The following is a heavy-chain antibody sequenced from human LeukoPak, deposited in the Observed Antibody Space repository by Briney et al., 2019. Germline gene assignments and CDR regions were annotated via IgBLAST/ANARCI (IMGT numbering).Heavy chain of an antibody. D-gene: IGHD3-10*01. Sequence: ASVKVSCKASGYTFTSYAMNWVRQAPGQGLEWMGWINTNTGNPTYAQGFTGRFVFSLDTSVSTAYLQISSLKAEDTAVYYCAASGFGFGELPSYFYYYMDVWGKGTTVTISS. V-gene: IGHV7-4-1*02. J-gene: IGHJ6*03. CDR3: AASGFGFGELPSYFYYYMDV. CDR2: INTNTGNP. CDR1: GYTFTSYA.